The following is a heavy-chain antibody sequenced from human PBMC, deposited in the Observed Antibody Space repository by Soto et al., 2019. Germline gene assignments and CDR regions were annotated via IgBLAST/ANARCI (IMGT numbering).Heavy chain of an antibody. Sequence: PGGSLRLSCAASGFTFSSYAMSWVRQAPGKGLEWVSAISGSGGSTYYADSVKGRFTISRDNSKNTLYLQMNSLRAEDTAVYYCAKEGGCRSTSCTAYNWFDPWGQGTLVTVSS. D-gene: IGHD2-2*01. V-gene: IGHV3-23*01. CDR3: AKEGGCRSTSCTAYNWFDP. CDR1: GFTFSSYA. J-gene: IGHJ5*02. CDR2: ISGSGGST.